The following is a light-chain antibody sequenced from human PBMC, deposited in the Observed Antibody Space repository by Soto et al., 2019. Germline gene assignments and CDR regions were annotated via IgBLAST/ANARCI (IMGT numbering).Light chain of an antibody. CDR1: SSDIGGYNY. CDR2: TVT. J-gene: IGLJ1*01. V-gene: IGLV2-11*01. CDR3: CSYAGSSSYV. Sequence: QSVLTQPRSVSGSPGQSVTISCTGTSSDIGGYNYVSWYQQHPGKAPKLMIYTVTKRPSGAPDRFSGSKSDNTASLTISGLQADDEADYYCCSYAGSSSYVFGTGTKVTVL.